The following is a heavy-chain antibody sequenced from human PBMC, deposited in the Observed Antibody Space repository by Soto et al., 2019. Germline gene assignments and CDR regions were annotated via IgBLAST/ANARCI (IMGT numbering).Heavy chain of an antibody. V-gene: IGHV4-30-2*01. D-gene: IGHD3-22*01. J-gene: IGHJ4*02. CDR2: IYHSGST. Sequence: QLQLQESGSGLVKPSQTLSLTCAVSGGSISSGGYSWSWIRQPPGKGLEWIGYIYHSGSTYYNPSLKSRVTISVDRSKHQFSLKLSSVTAADTAVYYCARNSGYYDSSGYFDYWGQGTLVTVSS. CDR1: GGSISSGGYS. CDR3: ARNSGYYDSSGYFDY.